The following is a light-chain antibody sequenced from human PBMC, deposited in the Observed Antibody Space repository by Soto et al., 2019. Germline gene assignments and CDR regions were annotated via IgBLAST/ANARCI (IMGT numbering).Light chain of an antibody. CDR2: LGS. V-gene: IGKV2-28*01. J-gene: IGKJ3*01. CDR3: MQARHIPFT. Sequence: DVVMTQSPLSLPVTPGDPSSISCMSGQSLLYSNGYNYLYCYLQKPGQSPRLLIYLGSNRASGVPERLSGSGSGTDFTLKISRVEPEDVGVYYCMQARHIPFTFGPGTKVDIK. CDR1: QSLLYSNGYNY.